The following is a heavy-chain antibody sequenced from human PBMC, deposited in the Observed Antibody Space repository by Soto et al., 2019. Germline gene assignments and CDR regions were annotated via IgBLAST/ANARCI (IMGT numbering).Heavy chain of an antibody. V-gene: IGHV1-18*04. Sequence: SVKVSSKASGYTFTSYGISWVRQAPGQGLEWMGWISAYNGNTNYAQKLQGRVTMTTDTSTSTAYMELRSLRSDDTAVYYCARDMNAGFTHYFDPWGQGTLVTVSS. D-gene: IGHD1-26*01. CDR1: GYTFTSYG. CDR2: ISAYNGNT. CDR3: ARDMNAGFTHYFDP. J-gene: IGHJ5*02.